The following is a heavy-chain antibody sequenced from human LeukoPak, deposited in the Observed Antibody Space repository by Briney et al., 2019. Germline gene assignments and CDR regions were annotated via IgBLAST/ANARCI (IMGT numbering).Heavy chain of an antibody. V-gene: IGHV3-23*01. CDR1: GFTFSSYA. D-gene: IGHD3-22*01. J-gene: IGHJ5*02. CDR2: ISGSGGST. CDR3: ATSLDYYDSSGYYNNWFDP. Sequence: GGSLRLSCAASGFTFSSYAMSWVRQAPGKGLEWVSAISGSGGSTYYADSVKGRFTISRDYSKNTLYLQMNSLRAEDTAVYYCATSLDYYDSSGYYNNWFDPWGQGTLVTVSS.